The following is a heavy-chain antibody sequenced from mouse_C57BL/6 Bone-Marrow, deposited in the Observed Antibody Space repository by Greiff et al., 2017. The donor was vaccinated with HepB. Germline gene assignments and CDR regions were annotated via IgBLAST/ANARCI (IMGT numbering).Heavy chain of an antibody. CDR2: IDPENGDT. J-gene: IGHJ3*01. CDR1: GFNIKDDY. CDR3: TRGPYRFAY. D-gene: IGHD2-10*01. Sequence: EVQVVDSGAELVRPGASVKLSCTASGFNIKDDYMHWVKQRPEQGLEWIGWIDPENGDTEYASKFQGKATITADTSSNTAYLQLSSLTSEDTAVYYCTRGPYRFAYWGQGTLVTVSA. V-gene: IGHV14-4*01.